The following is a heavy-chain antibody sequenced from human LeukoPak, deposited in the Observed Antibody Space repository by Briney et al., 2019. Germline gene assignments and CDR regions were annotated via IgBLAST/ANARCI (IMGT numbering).Heavy chain of an antibody. CDR1: GFTFSSYW. J-gene: IGHJ5*02. CDR2: IKQDGSEK. V-gene: IGHV3-7*01. CDR3: AREGNSSSWPNWFDP. Sequence: AGGSLRLSCAASGFTFSSYWMSWVRQAPGKGLEWVANIKQDGSEKYYVDSVKGRFTISRDNAKNSLYLQMNSLRAEDTAVYYCAREGNSSSWPNWFDPWGQGTLVTVPS. D-gene: IGHD6-13*01.